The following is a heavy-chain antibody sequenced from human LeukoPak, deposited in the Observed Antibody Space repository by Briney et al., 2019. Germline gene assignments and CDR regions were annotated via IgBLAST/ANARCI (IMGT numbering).Heavy chain of an antibody. J-gene: IGHJ4*02. V-gene: IGHV3-30-3*01. CDR2: TASDLNVK. CDR1: GFTFRNYV. Sequence: GGSLRLSCAASGFTFRNYVIHWVRQAPGKGLEWVSVTASDLNVKLYADSVKGRFTISRDNSKNTLYLQMNSLRAEDTAVYYCAREYYDFWSGYYPPDYWGQGTLVTVSS. D-gene: IGHD3-3*01. CDR3: AREYYDFWSGYYPPDY.